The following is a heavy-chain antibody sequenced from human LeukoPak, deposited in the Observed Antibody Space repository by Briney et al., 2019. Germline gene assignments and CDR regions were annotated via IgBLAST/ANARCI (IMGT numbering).Heavy chain of an antibody. CDR3: VKDRRASTVTGYGMGV. D-gene: IGHD4-17*01. V-gene: IGHV3-23*01. CDR1: GFTFSSYA. J-gene: IGHJ6*02. Sequence: GGSLRLSCAGSGFTFSSYAVSWVRHVPGKGLEWVSSISGTVRTTNYADSVKGRFTISRDNSKNTVSLQMNSLRAEDTALYYCVKDRRASTVTGYGMGVWGQGTTVSVS. CDR2: ISGTVRTT.